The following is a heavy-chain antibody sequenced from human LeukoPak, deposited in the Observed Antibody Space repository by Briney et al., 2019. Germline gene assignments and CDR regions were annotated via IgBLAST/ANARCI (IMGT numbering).Heavy chain of an antibody. CDR3: ATAVRLRFLEWLSQTDAFDI. V-gene: IGHV3-33*03. Sequence: GKSLRLSCATSGFTFSGYGMHWVRQAPGKGLEWVTVIWSDGSNKYYADSVKGRFTISRDNAKDSLYLQMNNLRPEDTAVYYCATAVRLRFLEWLSQTDAFDIWGQGTMVTVSS. CDR2: IWSDGSNK. J-gene: IGHJ3*02. D-gene: IGHD3-3*01. CDR1: GFTFSGYG.